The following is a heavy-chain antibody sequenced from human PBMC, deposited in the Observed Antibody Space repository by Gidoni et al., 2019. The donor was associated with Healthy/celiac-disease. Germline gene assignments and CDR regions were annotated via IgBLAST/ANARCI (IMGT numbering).Heavy chain of an antibody. CDR3: ARVESSSRNWASGQIDY. CDR1: GYTFTGYY. V-gene: IGHV1-2*02. Sequence: QVQLVQSGAEVKKPGASVKVSCTASGYTFTGYYMHWVRQAPGQGLEWMGWINPNSGGTNYAQKFQGRVTMTRDTSISTAYMELSRLRSDDTAVYYCARVESSSRNWASGQIDYWGQGTLVTVSS. J-gene: IGHJ4*02. CDR2: INPNSGGT. D-gene: IGHD6-6*01.